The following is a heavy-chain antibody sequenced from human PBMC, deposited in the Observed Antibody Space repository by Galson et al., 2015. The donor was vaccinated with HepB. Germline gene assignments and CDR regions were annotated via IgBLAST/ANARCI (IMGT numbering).Heavy chain of an antibody. CDR1: GDSVSSRTAS. CDR3: ARAWTSRPSTRQTDHFDY. J-gene: IGHJ4*02. D-gene: IGHD1-1*01. CDR2: TYYRSQWYS. V-gene: IGHV6-1*01. Sequence: CAISGDSVSSRTASWNWIRQSTSRGLEWLGRTYYRSQWYSEYSASVRGRMTISPDTSENQFSLHLSSVTPEDTAIYFCARAWTSRPSTRQTDHFDYWGQGTLVTVSS.